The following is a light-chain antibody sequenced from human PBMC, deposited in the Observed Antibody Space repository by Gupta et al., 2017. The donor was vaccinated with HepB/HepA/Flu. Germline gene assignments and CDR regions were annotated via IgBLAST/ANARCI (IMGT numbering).Light chain of an antibody. CDR1: NSDVGGYNY. CDR3: SSYTSSSTRV. Sequence: QSALTQPASVSGSPGQSITISCTGTNSDVGGYNYVSWYQQHPGKAPKLMIYDVSNRPSGVSNRFSGSKSGNTASLIISGLQAEDEADYYCSSYTSSSTRVFGTGTKVTVL. J-gene: IGLJ1*01. CDR2: DVS. V-gene: IGLV2-14*03.